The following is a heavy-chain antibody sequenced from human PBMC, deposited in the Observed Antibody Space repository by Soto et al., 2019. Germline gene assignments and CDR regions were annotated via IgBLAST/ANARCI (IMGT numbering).Heavy chain of an antibody. CDR1: GGTFSSYA. CDR3: AETQTGEGYYYYGMDV. V-gene: IGHV1-69*13. Sequence: ASVKVSCKASGGTFSSYAISWVRQAPGQGLEWMGGIIPIFGTANYAQKFQGRVTVTADESTSTAYMELSSLRSEDTAVYYCAETQTGEGYYYYGMDVWGQGTTVTVSS. J-gene: IGHJ6*02. CDR2: IIPIFGTA.